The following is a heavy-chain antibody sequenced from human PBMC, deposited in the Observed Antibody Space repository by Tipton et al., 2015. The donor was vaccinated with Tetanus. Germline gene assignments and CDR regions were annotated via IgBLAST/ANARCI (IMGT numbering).Heavy chain of an antibody. CDR3: ARDQARGARGWNYFDY. D-gene: IGHD1-26*01. V-gene: IGHV4-31*03. CDR1: GGSISSGGYY. J-gene: IGHJ4*02. CDR2: IYYSGST. Sequence: GLVKPSGTLSLTCTVSGGSISSGGYYWSWIRQHPGKGLEWIGDIYYSGSTYYNPSLKSRVPISVDTSKNQFSLKLNSVTAADTAVYYCARDQARGARGWNYFDYWGQGTLVTVSS.